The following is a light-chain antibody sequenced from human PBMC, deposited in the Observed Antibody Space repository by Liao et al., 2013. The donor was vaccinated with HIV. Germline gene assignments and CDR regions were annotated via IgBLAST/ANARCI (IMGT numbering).Light chain of an antibody. Sequence: SYELTQPPSVSVSPGQTASITCSGDKLGDKYACWYQQKPGQSPVLVIYQDSDRPSGIPERFSGSNSGNTATLTISRVEAGDEADYYCQVWDSSSDHPGVFGGGTKLTVL. J-gene: IGLJ3*02. V-gene: IGLV3-1*01. CDR2: QDS. CDR3: QVWDSSSDHPGV. CDR1: KLGDKY.